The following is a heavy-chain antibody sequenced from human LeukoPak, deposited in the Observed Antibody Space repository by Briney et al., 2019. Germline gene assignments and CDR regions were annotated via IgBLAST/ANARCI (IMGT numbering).Heavy chain of an antibody. V-gene: IGHV3-74*01. Sequence: GGSLRLSCAASGFTFSSNWMHWVRHAPGRGLVWVSRINEDGSTTNYADSVKGRSTIFRDNAKNTLYLQMNSLRAEDTAVYYCVRDLGGRSGHWGQGTLVTVSS. J-gene: IGHJ4*02. CDR2: INEDGSTT. D-gene: IGHD1-26*01. CDR1: GFTFSSNW. CDR3: VRDLGGRSGH.